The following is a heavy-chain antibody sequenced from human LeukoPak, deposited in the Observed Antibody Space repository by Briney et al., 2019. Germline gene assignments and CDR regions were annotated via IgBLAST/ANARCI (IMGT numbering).Heavy chain of an antibody. CDR3: ARDLAV. CDR1: GFTVSSNY. V-gene: IGHV3-53*01. D-gene: IGHD6-19*01. J-gene: IGHJ4*02. CDR2: IYSANST. Sequence: GGSLRLSCAASGFTVSSNYMNWVRQAPGKGLEWVSVIYSANSTHYADSVKGRFTISRDNSKDTLYLQMNSLRAEDTAVHYCARDLAVWGQGTLVTVSS.